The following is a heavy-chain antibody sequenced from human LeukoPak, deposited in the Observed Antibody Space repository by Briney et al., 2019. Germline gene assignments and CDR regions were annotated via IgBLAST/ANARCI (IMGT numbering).Heavy chain of an antibody. D-gene: IGHD5-18*01. J-gene: IGHJ5*02. CDR1: GYSFTSYW. V-gene: IGHV5-51*07. Sequence: GDSLIISCKGSGYSFTSYWIGWLHQIAGRVLEWVGIIYRCDFDTRYSSSFQGHVTMSADKSISTDYLQWSSLKASDTAMYYCASDVHTAMGVDWFDPWGQGTLVTVSS. CDR2: IYRCDFDT. CDR3: ASDVHTAMGVDWFDP.